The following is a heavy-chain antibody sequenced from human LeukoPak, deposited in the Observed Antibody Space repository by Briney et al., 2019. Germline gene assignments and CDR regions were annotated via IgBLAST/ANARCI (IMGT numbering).Heavy chain of an antibody. CDR2: INPSGGST. J-gene: IGHJ4*02. Sequence: ASVKVSCKASGYTFTSYYMHWVRQAPGQGLEWMGIINPSGGSTSYAQKFQGRVTMTRDMPTSTVYMELSSLRSEDTAVYYCARECSGGSCYEGWGQGTLVTVSS. CDR1: GYTFTSYY. V-gene: IGHV1-46*01. CDR3: ARECSGGSCYEG. D-gene: IGHD2-15*01.